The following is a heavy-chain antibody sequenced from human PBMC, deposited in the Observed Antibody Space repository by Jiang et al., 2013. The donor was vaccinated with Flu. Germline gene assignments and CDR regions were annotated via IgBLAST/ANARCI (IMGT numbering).Heavy chain of an antibody. J-gene: IGHJ3*02. D-gene: IGHD4-17*01. Sequence: GPGLVKPSETLSLTCTVSGGSISDYYWSWVRQPPGKGLEWIGYIHYSGSTNYNPSLKSRLTISVDTSKNQFSLKLRSVTAADTAVYSCARHLYGVYNNPFDIWGQGTMVTVSS. V-gene: IGHV4-59*08. CDR1: GGSISDYY. CDR2: IHYSGST. CDR3: ARHLYGVYNNPFDI.